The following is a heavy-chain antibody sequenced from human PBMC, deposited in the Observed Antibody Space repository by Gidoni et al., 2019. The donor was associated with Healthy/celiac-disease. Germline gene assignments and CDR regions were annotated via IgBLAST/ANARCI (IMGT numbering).Heavy chain of an antibody. CDR3: ARDSNTATYFDY. CDR2: IYSGGST. Sequence: EVQLVESGGGLIQPGESLRRSCAASGFTVSSNYMSWVRQAPGKGLEWVPVIYSGGSTYYADSVKGRFTISRDNSKNTLYLQMNSLRAEDTAVYYCARDSNTATYFDYWGQGTLVTVSS. D-gene: IGHD5-18*01. V-gene: IGHV3-53*01. J-gene: IGHJ4*02. CDR1: GFTVSSNY.